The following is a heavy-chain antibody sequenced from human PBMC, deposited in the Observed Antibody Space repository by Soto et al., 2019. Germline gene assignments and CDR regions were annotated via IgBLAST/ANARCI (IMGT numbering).Heavy chain of an antibody. D-gene: IGHD3-16*01. CDR3: ALSTVSY. V-gene: IGHV3-11*06. CDR2: ISPSSTST. CDR1: GFTFSDYY. Sequence: GGSLRRSCAASGFTFSDYYMSWIRQAPGKGLEWVSYISPSSTSTNYADSVKGRFTISRDNAKNSLYLHMNSLRAEDTAVYCCALSTVSYWGHGTLVTVSS. J-gene: IGHJ4*01.